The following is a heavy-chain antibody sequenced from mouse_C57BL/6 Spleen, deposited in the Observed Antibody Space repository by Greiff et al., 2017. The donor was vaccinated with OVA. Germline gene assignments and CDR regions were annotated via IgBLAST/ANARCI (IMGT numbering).Heavy chain of an antibody. V-gene: IGHV1-72*01. CDR2: IDPNSGGT. CDR3: ARGPTVVAFDWYFDV. CDR1: GYTFTSYW. D-gene: IGHD1-1*01. J-gene: IGHJ1*03. Sequence: QVQLQQSGAELVKPGASVKLSCKASGYTFTSYWMHWVKQRPGRGLEWIGRIDPNSGGTKYNEKFKSKATLTVDKPSSTAYMQLSSLTSEDSAVYYCARGPTVVAFDWYFDVWGTGTTVTVSS.